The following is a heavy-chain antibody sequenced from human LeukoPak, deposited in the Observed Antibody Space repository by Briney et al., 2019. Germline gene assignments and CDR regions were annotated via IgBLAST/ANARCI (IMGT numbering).Heavy chain of an antibody. CDR3: YCAVEDY. CDR1: GFTFSSYG. J-gene: IGHJ4*02. D-gene: IGHD2-15*01. V-gene: IGHV3-7*01. Sequence: TGGSLRLSCAASGFTFSSYGMHWVRQAPGKGLEWVANIKQDGSEKNYVDSVKGRFTISRDNAKKSLYLEINSLRSEDTAVYYCYCAVEDYWGQGTLVTVSS. CDR2: IKQDGSEK.